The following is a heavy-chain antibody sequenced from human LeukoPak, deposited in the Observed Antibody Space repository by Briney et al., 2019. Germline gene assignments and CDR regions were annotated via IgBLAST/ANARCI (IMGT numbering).Heavy chain of an antibody. V-gene: IGHV3-30*18. J-gene: IGHJ4*02. CDR2: VSNDGSNK. Sequence: GRSLRLSCAASGFTFSSYGMHWVRQAPGKGLGWVAIVSNDGSNKYYADSVKGRFAISRDNSKNTLYLQMNSLRAEDTAVYYCAKDRYDSSGYLFDYWGQGALVTVSS. CDR3: AKDRYDSSGYLFDY. D-gene: IGHD3-22*01. CDR1: GFTFSSYG.